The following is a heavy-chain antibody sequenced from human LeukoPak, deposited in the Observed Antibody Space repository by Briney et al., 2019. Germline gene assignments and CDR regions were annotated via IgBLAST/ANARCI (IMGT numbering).Heavy chain of an antibody. CDR3: ARHLLRGDGYNPFGY. V-gene: IGHV1-2*02. CDR1: GYIFTGYY. Sequence: GASVKVSCKASGYIFTGYYIYWVRQAPGQRLEWLGWINPNSGGINYAQKFQGRVTVTRDTSISTVYMELSRLRSDDTAVYFCARHLLRGDGYNPFGYWGQGTLVTVSS. J-gene: IGHJ4*02. D-gene: IGHD5-24*01. CDR2: INPNSGGI.